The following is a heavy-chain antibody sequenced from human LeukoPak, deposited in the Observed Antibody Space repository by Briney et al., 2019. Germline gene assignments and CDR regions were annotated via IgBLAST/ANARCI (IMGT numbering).Heavy chain of an antibody. Sequence: ASVKVSCKASGYTFIGYYMHWVRQAPGQGLEWMGWINPNSGDTNYAQKLQDRVTMTTDTSTSTAYMELRSLRSDDAAVYYCARGGRWELPRPYAFDIWGQGTMVTVSS. CDR1: GYTFIGYY. J-gene: IGHJ3*02. CDR3: ARGGRWELPRPYAFDI. V-gene: IGHV1-2*02. CDR2: INPNSGDT. D-gene: IGHD1-26*01.